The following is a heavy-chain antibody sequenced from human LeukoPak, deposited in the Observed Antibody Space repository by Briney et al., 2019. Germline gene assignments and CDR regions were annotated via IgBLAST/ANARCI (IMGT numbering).Heavy chain of an antibody. V-gene: IGHV3-30*01. CDR2: ISYDERNK. J-gene: IGHJ4*02. D-gene: IGHD3-22*01. CDR3: ARDMANVRYYDSSVLDY. CDR1: GFTFSSYA. Sequence: GGSLTLSCAASGFTFSSYAMHWLRQAPGKGREWVALISYDERNKYYADSVQSRFSISRDNSKNTLYLQMTRLRADETAVYYCARDMANVRYYDSSVLDYWGQGTLVTVSS.